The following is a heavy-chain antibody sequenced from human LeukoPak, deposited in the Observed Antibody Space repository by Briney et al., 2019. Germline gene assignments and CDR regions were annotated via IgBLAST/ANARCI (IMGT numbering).Heavy chain of an antibody. V-gene: IGHV4-59*01. D-gene: IGHD6-19*01. CDR1: GGSISNYY. CDR2: IYYSGST. J-gene: IGHJ4*02. CDR3: XRXDSGGPFDH. Sequence: SETLSLTCTVSGGSISNYYWSWIRQPPGEGLEWIGYIYYSGSTNYNPSLKSRVTISVDTSKNQFSLKLSSVTAADTVVYYCXRXDSGGPFDHXGQGTLVSVSS.